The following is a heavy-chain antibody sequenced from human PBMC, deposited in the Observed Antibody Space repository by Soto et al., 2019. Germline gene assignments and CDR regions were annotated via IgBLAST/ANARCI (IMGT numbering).Heavy chain of an antibody. CDR3: AIAGSGSFTSPAGYYGMDV. D-gene: IGHD3-10*01. CDR1: GYTFTSYG. V-gene: IGHV1-18*01. J-gene: IGHJ6*02. CDR2: ISAYNGNT. Sequence: ASVKVSCKASGYTFTSYGISWVRQAPGQGLEWMGWISAYNGNTNYAQKLQGRVTMTTDTSTSTAYMELRSLRSDDTAVYYCAIAGSGSFTSPAGYYGMDVWGQGTTVTVSS.